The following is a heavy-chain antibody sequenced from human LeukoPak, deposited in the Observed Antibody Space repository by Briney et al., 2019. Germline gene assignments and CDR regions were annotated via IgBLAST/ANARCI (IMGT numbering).Heavy chain of an antibody. D-gene: IGHD2-2*01. CDR2: IYPGDSDT. CDR1: GYSFTSYW. Sequence: GESLKISCKGSGYSFTSYWIGWVRQMPGKGLEWMGIIYPGDSDTRTSPPFQGQVTISADKSISTAYLQWSSLKASDTAMYYCARWGSRGVIPAVTPFDYWGQGTLVTVSS. CDR3: ARWGSRGVIPAVTPFDY. V-gene: IGHV5-51*01. J-gene: IGHJ4*02.